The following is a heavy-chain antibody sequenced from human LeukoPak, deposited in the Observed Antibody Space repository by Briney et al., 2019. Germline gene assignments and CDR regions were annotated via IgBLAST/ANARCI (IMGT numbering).Heavy chain of an antibody. CDR2: IFTSGST. V-gene: IGHV4-4*07. Sequence: SETLSLTCTVSGGSVSSYYWSWIRQPAGKGLEWIGRIFTSGSTKYNPSLKSRVTISVDTSKNQFSLKLSSVTAADTAVYYCAREGKITMVRGVIRYYYMDVWGKGTTVTISS. CDR1: GGSVSSYY. J-gene: IGHJ6*03. D-gene: IGHD3-10*01. CDR3: AREGKITMVRGVIRYYYMDV.